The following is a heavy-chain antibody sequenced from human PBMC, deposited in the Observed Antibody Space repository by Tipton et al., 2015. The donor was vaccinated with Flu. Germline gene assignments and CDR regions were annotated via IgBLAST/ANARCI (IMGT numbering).Heavy chain of an antibody. CDR3: AKDFSRRSAGSLTVDS. CDR1: GFTFSSYE. CDR2: ISSSASTI. J-gene: IGHJ4*02. V-gene: IGHV3-48*03. D-gene: IGHD6-19*01. Sequence: SLRLSCAASGFTFSSYEMNWVRQAPGKGLEWLSYISSSASTISYADSVRGRFTISRDNAKNSLYLLLNSLRAEDTALYYCAKDFSRRSAGSLTVDSWGQGTRVTVSS.